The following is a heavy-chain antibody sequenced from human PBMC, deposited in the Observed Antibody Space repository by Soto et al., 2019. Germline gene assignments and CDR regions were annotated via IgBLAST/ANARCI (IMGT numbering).Heavy chain of an antibody. J-gene: IGHJ3*02. V-gene: IGHV4-39*01. CDR2: IYYTGST. Sequence: SETLSLTCTVSGGSVISSSYYWGCIRQPPGKGLEWIGTIYYTGSTYYNPTLKSRGTISVDTSKNQFSLKLRSVTAADTAVYYCARHVNWNDEGDAFDIWGQGTMVTVSS. CDR1: GGSVISSSYY. D-gene: IGHD1-1*01. CDR3: ARHVNWNDEGDAFDI.